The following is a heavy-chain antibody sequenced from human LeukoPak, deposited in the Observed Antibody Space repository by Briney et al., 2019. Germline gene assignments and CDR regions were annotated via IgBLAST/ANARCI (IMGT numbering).Heavy chain of an antibody. CDR3: AKSGSGYYI. CDR2: ITGSGRGDST. V-gene: IGHV3-23*01. D-gene: IGHD3-3*01. CDR1: GFTFSSSA. J-gene: IGHJ4*02. Sequence: GGSLRLSCAASGFTFSSSAMSWVRQAPGKGLEWVSSITGSGRGDSTNYADSVKGRFTISRDNSKSTLYLQMNSLRAEDTAIYYCAKSGSGYYIWGQGTLVTVSS.